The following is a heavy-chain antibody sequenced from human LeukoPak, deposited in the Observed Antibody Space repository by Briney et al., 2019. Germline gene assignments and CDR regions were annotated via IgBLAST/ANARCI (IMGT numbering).Heavy chain of an antibody. Sequence: QPGGSLRLSCAASGFTFSSYWMHWVRQAPGKGLVWVSRINSDGSSTSYADSVKGRFTISRDNAKNTLYLQMNSLRAEDTAVYYCAKAEGYDILTGLDYWGQGTLVTVSS. CDR2: INSDGSST. CDR3: AKAEGYDILTGLDY. J-gene: IGHJ4*02. D-gene: IGHD3-9*01. V-gene: IGHV3-74*01. CDR1: GFTFSSYW.